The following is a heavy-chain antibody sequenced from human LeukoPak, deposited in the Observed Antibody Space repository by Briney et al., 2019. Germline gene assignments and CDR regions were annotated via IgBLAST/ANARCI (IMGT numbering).Heavy chain of an antibody. CDR3: ARAVVGATPIYYFPY. CDR1: GASISSYY. J-gene: IGHJ4*02. Sequence: KASETQSLTCTVSGASISSYYWSWIRQPPGKGLEWIGFIYYRGNTKYNPSLNSRVTVSVDTSKNQFSLKMTSVTAADTAVYYCARAVVGATPIYYFPYWGQGTLVTVSS. CDR2: IYYRGNT. V-gene: IGHV4-59*01. D-gene: IGHD1-26*01.